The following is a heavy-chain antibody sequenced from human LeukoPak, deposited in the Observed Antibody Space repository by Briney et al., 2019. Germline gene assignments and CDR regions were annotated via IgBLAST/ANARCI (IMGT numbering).Heavy chain of an antibody. Sequence: SETLSLTCTVSGGSISSYYWSWIRQPPGKGLEWIGYIYYSGSTNYNPSLKSRVTISVDTSKNQFSLRLRSVTAADTAVYYCATRGGLNRRYSSGRGAFDIWGQGTMVTVSS. D-gene: IGHD6-19*01. CDR1: GGSISSYY. CDR2: IYYSGST. J-gene: IGHJ3*02. V-gene: IGHV4-59*01. CDR3: ATRGGLNRRYSSGRGAFDI.